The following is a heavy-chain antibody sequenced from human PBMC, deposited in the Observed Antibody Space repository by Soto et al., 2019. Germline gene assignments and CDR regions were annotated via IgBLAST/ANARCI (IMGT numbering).Heavy chain of an antibody. CDR2: INAGNGNT. V-gene: IGHV1-3*01. J-gene: IGHJ4*02. CDR3: ARDPGHSFGYN. D-gene: IGHD5-18*01. CDR1: GYTFISYA. Sequence: GASVKVSCKASGYTFISYAMNWVRQAPGQRLEWMGWINAGNGNTKYSQKFQGRVTITRDTSASTGYMELSSLRSEDTAVYYCARDPGHSFGYNWGQGTLVTVSS.